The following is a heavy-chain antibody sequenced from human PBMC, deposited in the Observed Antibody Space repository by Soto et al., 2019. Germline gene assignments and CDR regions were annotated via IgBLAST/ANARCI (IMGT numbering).Heavy chain of an antibody. D-gene: IGHD5-12*01. Sequence: KQSQTLSLTCAISGDSVSSNSAAWNWIRQSPSRGLEWLGRTYYRSKWYNDYAVSVKSRITINPDTSKNQFSLQLNSVTPEDTAVYYCARFNSGPLDIVATRGGDAFDIWGQGTMVTVSS. CDR3: ARFNSGPLDIVATRGGDAFDI. J-gene: IGHJ3*02. CDR2: TYYRSKWYN. V-gene: IGHV6-1*01. CDR1: GDSVSSNSAA.